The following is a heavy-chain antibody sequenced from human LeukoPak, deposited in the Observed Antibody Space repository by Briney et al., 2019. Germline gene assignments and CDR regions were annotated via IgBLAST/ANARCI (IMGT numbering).Heavy chain of an antibody. CDR3: ARVVSGYFEY. CDR2: IYYSGST. J-gene: IGHJ4*02. CDR1: GGSISSYY. D-gene: IGHD5/OR15-5a*01. Sequence: SETLSLTCTVSGGSISSYYWSWIRQPPGKGLEWIGYIYYSGSTNYNPSLKSRVTISVDTSKNQFSLKLSSVTAADTAVYYCARVVSGYFEYWGQGTLVTVSS. V-gene: IGHV4-59*01.